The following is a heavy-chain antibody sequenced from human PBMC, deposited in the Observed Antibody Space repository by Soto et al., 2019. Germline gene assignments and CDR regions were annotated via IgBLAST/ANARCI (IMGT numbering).Heavy chain of an antibody. D-gene: IGHD1-26*01. CDR3: ARDKGWELLGLDY. CDR1: GFTFSSYA. V-gene: IGHV3-30-3*01. J-gene: IGHJ4*02. Sequence: GGSLRLSCAASGFTFSSYAMHWVRQAPGKGLEWVAVISYDGSNKYYADSVKGRFTISRDNSKNTLYLQMNSLRAEDTAVYYCARDKGWELLGLDYWGQGTLVTVSS. CDR2: ISYDGSNK.